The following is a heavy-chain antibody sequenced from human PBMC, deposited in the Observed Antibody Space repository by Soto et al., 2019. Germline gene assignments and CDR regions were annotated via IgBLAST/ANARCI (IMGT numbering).Heavy chain of an antibody. Sequence: EVQLVESGGGLVRPGGSLRLSCAVAGYTFANHWMHWVRQAPGKGLEWVSRMNSDGSLINYADSVKGRFTVSRDNARNTLYLQMNSLRVEDTAEYYCATAEVDYWGPGTLVTVSS. CDR3: ATAEVDY. CDR2: MNSDGSLI. V-gene: IGHV3-74*01. CDR1: GYTFANHW. J-gene: IGHJ4*02.